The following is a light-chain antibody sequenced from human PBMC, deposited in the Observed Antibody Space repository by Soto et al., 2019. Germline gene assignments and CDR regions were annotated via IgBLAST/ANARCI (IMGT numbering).Light chain of an antibody. J-gene: IGLJ1*01. CDR1: SSDIGIFNF. Sequence: QSALTQPASVSGSPGQSITISCTGTSSDIGIFNFVSWYQQHPGKAPKLIIYDVSSRPSGFSDRFSGSKSGNTASLTISGLQAEDEADYYCSSCRLTITRVFGTGTKVTVL. CDR2: DVS. V-gene: IGLV2-14*03. CDR3: SSCRLTITRV.